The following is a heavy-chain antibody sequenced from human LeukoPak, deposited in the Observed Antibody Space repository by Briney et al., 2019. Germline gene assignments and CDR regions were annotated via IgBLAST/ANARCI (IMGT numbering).Heavy chain of an antibody. CDR3: AKGAREGATYFDY. Sequence: PGGSLRLSCAASGFTFSSYGMHCVRQAPGQRLECVAFMSYHGSNKYYADSVKGRFTISRDTSKNTLYLQMNSLRPDDTGVYFCAKGAREGATYFDYWGQGTLVTVSS. CDR2: MSYHGSNK. V-gene: IGHV3-30*18. J-gene: IGHJ4*02. CDR1: GFTFSSYG. D-gene: IGHD1-26*01.